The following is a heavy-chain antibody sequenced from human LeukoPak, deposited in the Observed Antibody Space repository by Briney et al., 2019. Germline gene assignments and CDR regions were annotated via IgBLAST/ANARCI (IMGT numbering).Heavy chain of an antibody. CDR2: LYPAHSDT. J-gene: IGHJ3*02. CDR3: ARNDAFDI. Sequence: LAWMSILYPAHSDTRYSPSFQGQVTISADKSISTPYLQWSSLKASDTAMYYCARNDAFDIWGQGTMVTVSS. V-gene: IGHV5-51*01.